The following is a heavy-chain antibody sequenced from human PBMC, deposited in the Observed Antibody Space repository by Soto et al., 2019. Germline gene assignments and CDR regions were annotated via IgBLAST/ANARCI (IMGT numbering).Heavy chain of an antibody. Sequence: VQLVQSGAEVQKPGSSVKVSCKASGGTFTSYAFNWVRQAPGRGLEWMGRVIPVLGVADYAQNFQDRVPITPDTSTSTVYMELISLRSEDTALYYCARYGLGTTRGYFAHWAQGTRVTVSS. CDR3: ARYGLGTTRGYFAH. V-gene: IGHV1-69*02. J-gene: IGHJ4*02. CDR2: VIPVLGVA. D-gene: IGHD6-19*01. CDR1: GGTFTSYA.